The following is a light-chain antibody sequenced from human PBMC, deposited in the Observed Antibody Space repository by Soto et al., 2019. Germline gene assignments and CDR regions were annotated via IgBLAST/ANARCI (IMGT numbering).Light chain of an antibody. V-gene: IGKV1-39*01. CDR1: QNIANY. CDR2: GAS. CDR3: QHNYSPPPIT. Sequence: DIRMTQSPSSLSSSLLDIVTITCRQSQNIANYLNWYQQKPGKAPKLLIYGASTLQSGVPSKFSGSGFGTDFTLTISSLQTEDFATYYCQHNYSPPPITFGQGTRLEIK. J-gene: IGKJ5*01.